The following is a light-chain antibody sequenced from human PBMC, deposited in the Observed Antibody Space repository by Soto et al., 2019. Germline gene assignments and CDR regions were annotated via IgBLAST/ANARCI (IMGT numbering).Light chain of an antibody. Sequence: QSALTQPRSVSGSPGQSVTISCTGTSNDVGAYNYVSWYQQHPGKAPKLMICDVTKRPSGVPDRFSGSKSGNTASLTISGLQPEDEADYYCCSYAGSYTPWVFGGGTKLTVL. CDR3: CSYAGSYTPWV. V-gene: IGLV2-11*01. J-gene: IGLJ3*02. CDR2: DVT. CDR1: SNDVGAYNY.